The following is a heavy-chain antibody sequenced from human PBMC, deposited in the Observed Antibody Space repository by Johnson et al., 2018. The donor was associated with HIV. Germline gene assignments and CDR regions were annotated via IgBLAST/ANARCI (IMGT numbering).Heavy chain of an antibody. CDR1: GFTFSSYG. CDR2: IWYDGSNK. Sequence: QVQLVESGGGVVQPGRSLRLSCAASGFTFSSYGMHWVRQAPGQGLEWVAVIWYDGSNKYYAESVKGRFTISRDNSKNTLYLQMNSLRAEDTAVYYCAKGQWLDAFDIWGQGTMVTVSS. J-gene: IGHJ3*02. CDR3: AKGQWLDAFDI. V-gene: IGHV3-33*06. D-gene: IGHD6-19*01.